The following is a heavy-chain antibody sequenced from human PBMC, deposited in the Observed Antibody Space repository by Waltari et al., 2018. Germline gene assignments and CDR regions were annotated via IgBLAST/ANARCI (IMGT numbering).Heavy chain of an antibody. D-gene: IGHD2-8*02. CDR3: AKGAAGGIYYFEA. CDR1: GFTFRPYA. Sequence: EVQVLESGGGLVQPGGSLRLSCAASGFTFRPYAMSWVRQAPGKGVEWVSDISASGGSTYYADFVKGRFTISRDNTRNTMSLQMNNLRAEDTALYYCAKGAAGGIYYFEAWGQGTLVTVSS. J-gene: IGHJ4*02. V-gene: IGHV3-23*01. CDR2: ISASGGST.